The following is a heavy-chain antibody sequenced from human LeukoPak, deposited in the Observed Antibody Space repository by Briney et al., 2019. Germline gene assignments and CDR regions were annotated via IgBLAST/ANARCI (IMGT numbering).Heavy chain of an antibody. D-gene: IGHD5/OR15-5a*01. J-gene: IGHJ4*02. CDR2: INPTSGGT. CDR3: ARLVGLSTTASY. CDR1: GYTFIGYY. Sequence: ASVKVSCKASGYTFIGYYLHWVRQAPGQGLEWMGRINPTSGGTNYAQKFQGRVTMTRDMSINTAYMELSRLTSDDTAVYYCARLVGLSTTASYWGQGTLVIVSS. V-gene: IGHV1-2*02.